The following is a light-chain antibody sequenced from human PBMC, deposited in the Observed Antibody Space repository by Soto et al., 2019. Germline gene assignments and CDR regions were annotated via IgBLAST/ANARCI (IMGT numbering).Light chain of an antibody. CDR2: GAS. CDR1: QSVSRSY. J-gene: IGKJ1*01. Sequence: EIVLTQSPGTLSLSPGERATLSCRASQSVSRSYLAWYQQKLGQAPRLLIYGASSRATGIPDRFSGSGSGTDFTLTISRLEPEDFAVYYCQQYDSSPWTFGQGTKVKIK. CDR3: QQYDSSPWT. V-gene: IGKV3-20*01.